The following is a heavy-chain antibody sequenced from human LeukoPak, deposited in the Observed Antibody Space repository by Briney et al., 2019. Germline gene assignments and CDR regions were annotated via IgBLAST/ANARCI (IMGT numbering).Heavy chain of an antibody. J-gene: IGHJ6*03. D-gene: IGHD6-19*01. Sequence: GASVKVSCKASGYSLSDHYMHWVRQAPGQGLEWMGWINPNSGGTSYAQKFQGRVTMTRDTSISISYMELSSLRSDDTTLYYCARGAVAGYYYYMDVWGTGTTVTISS. CDR1: GYSLSDHY. CDR2: INPNSGGT. V-gene: IGHV1-2*02. CDR3: ARGAVAGYYYYMDV.